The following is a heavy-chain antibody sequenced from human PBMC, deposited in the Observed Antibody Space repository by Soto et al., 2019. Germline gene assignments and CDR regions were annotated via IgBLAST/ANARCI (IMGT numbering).Heavy chain of an antibody. CDR3: AKDREGCGTTKCYLYGMDV. D-gene: IGHD2-2*01. CDR2: MSGSGGST. V-gene: IGHV3-23*01. CDR1: GFNFRSYV. J-gene: IGHJ6*02. Sequence: EVQLLESGGGLVQPGGSLRLSCAASGFNFRSYVMSWVRQAPGKGLEWVAGMSGSGGSTYYADSVKGRFTISRDNSKNTLYPEMNSLRAEDTAVYYCAKDREGCGTTKCYLYGMDVWGQGTTVAVSS.